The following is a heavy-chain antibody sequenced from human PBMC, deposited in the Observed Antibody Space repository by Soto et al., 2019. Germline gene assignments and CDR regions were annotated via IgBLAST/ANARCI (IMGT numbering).Heavy chain of an antibody. V-gene: IGHV3-9*01. CDR1: GFTFDDYA. J-gene: IGHJ6*02. Sequence: GGSLRLSCADSGFTFDDYAMHWVRQAPGKGLEWVSGISWNSGSIGYADSVKGRFTISRDNAKNSLYLQMNSLRAEDTALYYCAKDLLGGSCPCNCMDVWGQGTTVTVSS. CDR3: AKDLLGGSCPCNCMDV. CDR2: ISWNSGSI. D-gene: IGHD2-15*01.